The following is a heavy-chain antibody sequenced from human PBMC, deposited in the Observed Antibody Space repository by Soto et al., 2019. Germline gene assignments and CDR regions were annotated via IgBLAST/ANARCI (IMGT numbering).Heavy chain of an antibody. CDR1: RYIFTAYF. Sequence: QVQLVQSGAEVKKPGASVKVSCKAPRYIFTAYFMHWVRQAPGQGLEWMGWINPNNGATHYGLSFHGRVTMTRDTSISTAYMELSSLRSDDTAVYYCASHEPGARFDPWGQGTLVIVSS. CDR2: INPNNGAT. J-gene: IGHJ5*02. V-gene: IGHV1-2*02. CDR3: ASHEPGARFDP.